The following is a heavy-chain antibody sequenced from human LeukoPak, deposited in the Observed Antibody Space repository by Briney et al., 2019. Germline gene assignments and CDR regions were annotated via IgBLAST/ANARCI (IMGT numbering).Heavy chain of an antibody. D-gene: IGHD1-26*01. CDR1: GFNFNNYN. Sequence: GGSLRLSCVASGFNFNNYNMNWVRQAPGKGLEWVSYITLSSSTIYYADSVKGRFTISRDNAKNSVYLQMNSLRAEDTAVYYCARDLLGWELHYFDYWGQGTLVTVSS. V-gene: IGHV3-48*01. J-gene: IGHJ4*02. CDR2: ITLSSSTI. CDR3: ARDLLGWELHYFDY.